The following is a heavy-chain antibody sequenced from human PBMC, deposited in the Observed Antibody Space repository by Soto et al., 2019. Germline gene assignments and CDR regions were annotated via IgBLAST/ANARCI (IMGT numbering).Heavy chain of an antibody. CDR3: ARDWGAPGRESAFGYYYHFGMDV. CDR2: IKEDGSVG. J-gene: IGHJ6*02. Sequence: EVQLVESGGGLVQPAGSLRLSCAASGFTFSTYWMNWVRQAPGKGLEWVANIKEDGSVGYHVDSVKGRFTISRDNSKNSPFLDMNSLRGEDTAVYYCARDWGAPGRESAFGYYYHFGMDVWGQGTTVAVPS. CDR1: GFTFSTYW. D-gene: IGHD3-16*01. V-gene: IGHV3-7*05.